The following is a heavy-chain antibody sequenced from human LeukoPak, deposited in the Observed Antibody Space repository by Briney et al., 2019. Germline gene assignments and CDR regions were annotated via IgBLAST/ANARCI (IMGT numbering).Heavy chain of an antibody. CDR1: GFTFSSSW. Sequence: PGGSLRLSCAASGFTFSSSWMKWVRQAPGKGLESVAVIKEDGSEKHYVDSVKGRFAISRDNAKNSLYLQMNNVRAEDTAVYFCAANTHSGYWGQGALVTDSS. CDR2: IKEDGSEK. D-gene: IGHD1-26*01. V-gene: IGHV3-7*05. J-gene: IGHJ4*02. CDR3: AANTHSGY.